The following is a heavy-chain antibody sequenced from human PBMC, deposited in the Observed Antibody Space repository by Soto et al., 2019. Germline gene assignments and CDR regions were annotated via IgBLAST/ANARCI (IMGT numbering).Heavy chain of an antibody. V-gene: IGHV3-66*01. J-gene: IGHJ5*02. CDR1: GITVSSNY. D-gene: IGHD2-8*01. CDR2: LYRSGDT. CDR3: ARAVLKGQKVEWFDL. Sequence: KLVESGGGVVQPGGSLRLSCAASGITVSSNYMSWVRQAPGKGLEWVSTLYRSGDTYYADSVRGRFTISRDSSKNTLLVQVSSLRVEDTGVYFCARAVLKGQKVEWFDLWGQGTQVFVSS.